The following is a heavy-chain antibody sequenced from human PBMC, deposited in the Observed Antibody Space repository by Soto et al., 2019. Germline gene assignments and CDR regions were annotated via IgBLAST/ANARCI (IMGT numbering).Heavy chain of an antibody. CDR3: ARDRCCTNGVCYYYYYYGMDV. D-gene: IGHD2-8*01. J-gene: IGHJ6*02. CDR2: ISAYNGNT. Sequence: ALVKVSCKASGYTFTSYGSSWVRLAPGQGLEWMGWISAYNGNTNYAQKLQGRVTMTTDTSTSTAYMELRSLRSDDTAVYYCARDRCCTNGVCYYYYYYGMDVWGQGTTVTVSS. V-gene: IGHV1-18*01. CDR1: GYTFTSYG.